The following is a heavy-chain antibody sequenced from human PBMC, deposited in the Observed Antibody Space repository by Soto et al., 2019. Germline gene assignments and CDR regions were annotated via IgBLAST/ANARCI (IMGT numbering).Heavy chain of an antibody. CDR3: ARWSHLGYCSGGSCPGRDAFDI. CDR1: GDSVSSNSAA. Sequence: SQTLSLTCAISGDSVSSNSAAWNWIRQSPSRGLEWLGRTYYRSKWYNDYAVSVKSRITINPDTSKNQFSLQLSSVTPEDTAVYYCARWSHLGYCSGGSCPGRDAFDIWGQGTMVTVSS. V-gene: IGHV6-1*01. D-gene: IGHD2-15*01. CDR2: TYYRSKWYN. J-gene: IGHJ3*02.